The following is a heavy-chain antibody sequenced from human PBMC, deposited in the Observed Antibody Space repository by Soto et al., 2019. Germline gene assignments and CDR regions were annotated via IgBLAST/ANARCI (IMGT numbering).Heavy chain of an antibody. CDR2: ISSSSSYI. CDR3: ARGQTAMANYWYFAL. V-gene: IGHV3-21*01. D-gene: IGHD5-18*01. J-gene: IGHJ2*01. CDR1: GFTFSSYS. Sequence: PGGSLRLSCAASGFTFSSYSMNWVRQAPGKGLEWVSSISSSSSYIYYADSVKGRFTISRDNAKNSLYLQMNSLRAEDTAVYYCARGQTAMANYWYFALWGRGTLVTVS.